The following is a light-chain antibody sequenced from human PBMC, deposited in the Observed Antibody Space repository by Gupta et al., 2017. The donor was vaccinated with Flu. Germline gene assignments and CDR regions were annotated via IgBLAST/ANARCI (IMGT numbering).Light chain of an antibody. Sequence: GDRVTITCRASQNVHSYLAWYQQKPWKAPKLLIYAASTLQSGVPSTFTGSGSGTDFTLTVSLLQSEDFATYYCQQYFSYPFTFGGGTEVDIK. J-gene: IGKJ4*01. CDR1: QNVHSY. V-gene: IGKV1-8*01. CDR2: AAS. CDR3: QQYFSYPFT.